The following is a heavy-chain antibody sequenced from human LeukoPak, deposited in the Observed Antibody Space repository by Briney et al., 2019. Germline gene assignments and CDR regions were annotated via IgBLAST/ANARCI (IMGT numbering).Heavy chain of an antibody. D-gene: IGHD4-17*01. V-gene: IGHV3-23*01. J-gene: IGHJ4*02. CDR2: ISGSNDNT. CDR3: AKGRETTVTSAANY. CDR1: GFTFSSYA. Sequence: GGSLRLSCAASGFTFSSYAMSWVRQAPGKGLEWVSSISGSNDNTYYADSVKDRFTISRDNSKNTLSLQMNSLRAEDTAVYYCAKGRETTVTSAANYWGQGTLVTVSS.